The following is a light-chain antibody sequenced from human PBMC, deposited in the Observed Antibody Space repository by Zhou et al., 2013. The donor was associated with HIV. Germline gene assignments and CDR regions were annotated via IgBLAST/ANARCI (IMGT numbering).Light chain of an antibody. CDR1: ESIGQW. CDR2: KAS. Sequence: DILLTQSPLALSVYIGDRVTITCRANESIGQWLAWYQQKPGKAPKVVIYKASTLESGVPSRFSGRGSGTDFTLTVNNLQPEDLATYYCQQYNTQSGTFGQGTKVEIK. V-gene: IGKV1-5*03. CDR3: QQYNTQSGT. J-gene: IGKJ1*01.